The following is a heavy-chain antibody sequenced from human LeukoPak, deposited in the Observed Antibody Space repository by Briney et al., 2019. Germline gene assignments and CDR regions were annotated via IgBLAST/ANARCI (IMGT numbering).Heavy chain of an antibody. J-gene: IGHJ4*02. CDR2: INPSGGTT. D-gene: IGHD5-12*01. CDR3: ARYSGYDLYYFDY. Sequence: GASVKVSCKALGYTFTNYFMHWVRQAPGQGLEWMGIINPSGGTTTYAQNFQGRVTMTRDTSTSTVYMELSSLRSEDTAVYYCARYSGYDLYYFDYWGQGTLVTVSS. CDR1: GYTFTNYF. V-gene: IGHV1-46*01.